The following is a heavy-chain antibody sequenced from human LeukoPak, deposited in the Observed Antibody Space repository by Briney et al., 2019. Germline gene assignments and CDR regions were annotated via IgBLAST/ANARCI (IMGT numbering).Heavy chain of an antibody. Sequence: SVKVSCKASGGTFSSYAISWVRQAPGQGLEWMGGIIPIFGTANYAQKFQGRVTITADESTSTAYMELSSLRSEDTAVYYCAKLIGSGSYWPIDYWGQGTLVTVSS. CDR3: AKLIGSGSYWPIDY. J-gene: IGHJ4*02. D-gene: IGHD3-10*01. V-gene: IGHV1-69*13. CDR2: IIPIFGTA. CDR1: GGTFSSYA.